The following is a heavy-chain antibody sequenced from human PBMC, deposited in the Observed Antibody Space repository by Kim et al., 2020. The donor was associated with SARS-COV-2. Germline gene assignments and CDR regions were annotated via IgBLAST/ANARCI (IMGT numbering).Heavy chain of an antibody. CDR2: IYYSGST. CDR3: ASFYYYDSSGYLDPLFDP. J-gene: IGHJ5*02. CDR1: GGSISSSSYY. V-gene: IGHV4-39*01. Sequence: SETLSLTCTVSGGSISSSSYYWGWIRQPPGKGLEWIGSIYYSGSTYYNPSLKSRVTISVDTSKNQFSLKLSSVTAADTAMYYCASFYYYDSSGYLDPLFDPGGKGILVTVSS. D-gene: IGHD3-22*01.